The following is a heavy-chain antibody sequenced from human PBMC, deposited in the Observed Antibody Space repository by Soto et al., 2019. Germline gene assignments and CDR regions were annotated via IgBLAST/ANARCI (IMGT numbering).Heavy chain of an antibody. D-gene: IGHD7-27*01. Sequence: GGSLRLSCAASGFTFSSYAMSWVRQAPGKGLEWVSAISGSGGSTYYADSVKGRFTISRDNSKNTLYLQMNSLRAEDTAVYYCAKASWGPMGYYYYGMDVWGKGTTVTVSS. J-gene: IGHJ6*04. CDR2: ISGSGGST. V-gene: IGHV3-23*01. CDR1: GFTFSSYA. CDR3: AKASWGPMGYYYYGMDV.